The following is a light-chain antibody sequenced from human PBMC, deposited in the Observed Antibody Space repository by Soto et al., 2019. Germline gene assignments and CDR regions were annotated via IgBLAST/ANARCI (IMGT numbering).Light chain of an antibody. CDR1: QGIDNY. CDR3: QQYKTYPFT. V-gene: IGKV1-16*02. J-gene: IGKJ3*01. Sequence: DIPVTQSPSSLSASVGDRVTITCRASQGIDNYLAWIQQRPGKAPRSLIYAASNLHRGVPSKFSASVSGTDFTLTISSLQPEDFATYYCQQYKTYPFTFGPGTKV. CDR2: AAS.